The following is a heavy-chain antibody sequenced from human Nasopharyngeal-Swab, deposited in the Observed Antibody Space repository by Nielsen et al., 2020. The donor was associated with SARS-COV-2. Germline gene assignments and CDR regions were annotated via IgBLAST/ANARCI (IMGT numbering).Heavy chain of an antibody. J-gene: IGHJ6*02. Sequence: GESLKISCVDSGFRDYSMNWVRQAPGKGLEWVSSISSSSSDIYYADSVKGRFTISRDNAKNSLYLQMNSLRAEDTAVYYCARDGAAVAGTTSYYYYGMDVWGQGTTVTVSS. D-gene: IGHD6-19*01. CDR1: GFRDYS. V-gene: IGHV3-21*01. CDR3: ARDGAAVAGTTSYYYYGMDV. CDR2: ISSSSSDI.